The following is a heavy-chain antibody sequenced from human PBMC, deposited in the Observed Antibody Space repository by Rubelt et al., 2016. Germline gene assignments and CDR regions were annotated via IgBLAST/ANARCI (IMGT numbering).Heavy chain of an antibody. Sequence: QVQLVQSGAEVKKPGASVKVSCKASGGTFSSFAISWVRQAPGQGLEWMGGIIPLFGTANYAKKFQGRVKINADKSTSTAYMELSSLRSEDTAVYYCARKYDSLTGYYLYFDYWGQGTLVTVSS. D-gene: IGHD3-9*01. CDR2: IIPLFGTA. V-gene: IGHV1-69*13. J-gene: IGHJ4*02. CDR1: GGTFSSFA. CDR3: ARKYDSLTGYYLYFDY.